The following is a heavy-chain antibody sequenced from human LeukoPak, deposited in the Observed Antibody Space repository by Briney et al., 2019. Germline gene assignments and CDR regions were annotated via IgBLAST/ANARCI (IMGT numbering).Heavy chain of an antibody. CDR1: GYTFTGYY. CDR3: ARGGVTTSY. V-gene: IGHV1-8*02. Sequence: ASVKVSCKASGYTFTGYYMHWVRQAPGQGLEWMGWMSPNSGNTGYAQKFQGRVTMTRDTSISTAYMELSNLMSEDTALYYCARGGVTTSYWGQGTLVTVSS. CDR2: MSPNSGNT. D-gene: IGHD4-11*01. J-gene: IGHJ4*02.